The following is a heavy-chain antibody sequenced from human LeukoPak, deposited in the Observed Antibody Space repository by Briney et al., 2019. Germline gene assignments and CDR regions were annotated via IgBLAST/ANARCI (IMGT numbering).Heavy chain of an antibody. D-gene: IGHD5-18*01. Sequence: GGSLTLSRALSGLTFSSHAVSWVRPPGGEWREWVSSISGSGGSTYYADAGKGRFTTSRNNSKNTLYMQMNSLRAEGTAVYYCAKDHPTAMAPYDYWGQGTLVTVSS. CDR1: GLTFSSHA. CDR3: AKDHPTAMAPYDY. CDR2: ISGSGGST. J-gene: IGHJ4*02. V-gene: IGHV3-23*01.